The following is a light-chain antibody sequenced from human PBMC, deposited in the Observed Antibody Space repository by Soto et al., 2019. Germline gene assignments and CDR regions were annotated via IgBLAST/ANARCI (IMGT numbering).Light chain of an antibody. CDR3: LQVSSFPRT. Sequence: DIQMTPSPSSLSAVVGDRVTITCRASRGIGDRLAWFQQKPGKAPQFLIQAASNLQSGVPSRFSGSGSGTEFILIINSLQPEDIATYYCLQVSSFPRTFGQGTKVEIK. V-gene: IGKV1-12*01. J-gene: IGKJ1*01. CDR2: AAS. CDR1: RGIGDR.